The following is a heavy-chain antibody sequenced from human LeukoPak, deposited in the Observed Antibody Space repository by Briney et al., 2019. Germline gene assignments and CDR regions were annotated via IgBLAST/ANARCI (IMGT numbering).Heavy chain of an antibody. Sequence: ASVKVSCKASGYTFTSYGISWVRQAPGQGLEWMGWISAYNGNTNYAQKLQGRVTMTTDTSTSTAYMELRSLRSDDTAVYYRARVAAPWWGVLDYYYYMDVWGKGTTVTVSS. CDR3: ARVAAPWWGVLDYYYYMDV. J-gene: IGHJ6*03. V-gene: IGHV1-18*01. CDR1: GYTFTSYG. CDR2: ISAYNGNT. D-gene: IGHD6-6*01.